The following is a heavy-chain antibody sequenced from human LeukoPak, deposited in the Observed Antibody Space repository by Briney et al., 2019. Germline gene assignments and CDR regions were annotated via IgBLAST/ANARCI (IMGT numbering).Heavy chain of an antibody. Sequence: SETLSLTCAVSGGSISSSNWWSWVRQPPGKGLAWIGEIYHSGTTNYNPSLKSRVTMSVDKSKNQFSLKLSSVTAADTAVYYCASRTGYCSSTSCYSFDSWGQGTLVTVSS. J-gene: IGHJ4*02. CDR3: ASRTGYCSSTSCYSFDS. CDR1: GGSISSSNW. V-gene: IGHV4-4*02. CDR2: IYHSGTT. D-gene: IGHD2-2*02.